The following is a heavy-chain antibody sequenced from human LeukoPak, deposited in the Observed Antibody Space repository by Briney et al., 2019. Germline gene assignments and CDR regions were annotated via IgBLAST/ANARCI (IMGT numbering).Heavy chain of an antibody. CDR1: GFTLSSYA. D-gene: IGHD1-26*01. CDR3: AKADPEPYSGYAMDV. Sequence: PGGSLRLSCAASGFTLSSYAMSWVRQAPGKGLEWVSAISGSGGSTYYADSEKGRFTISRDNSKNTLYLQMNSLRAEDTAVYYCAKADPEPYSGYAMDVWGKGTTVTVSS. V-gene: IGHV3-23*01. CDR2: ISGSGGST. J-gene: IGHJ6*04.